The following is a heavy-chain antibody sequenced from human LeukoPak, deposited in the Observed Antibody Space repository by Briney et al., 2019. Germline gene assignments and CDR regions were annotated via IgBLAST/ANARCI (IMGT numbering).Heavy chain of an antibody. J-gene: IGHJ4*02. CDR2: INPNSGGT. Sequence: ASVKVSFKASGYTFTGYYMHWVRQAPGQGLEWMGWINPNSGGTNYAQKFQGRVTMTRDTSISTAYMELSRLRSDDTAVYYCVTSTGYSSGWSPNFDYWGQGTLVTVSS. CDR3: VTSTGYSSGWSPNFDY. V-gene: IGHV1-2*02. D-gene: IGHD6-19*01. CDR1: GYTFTGYY.